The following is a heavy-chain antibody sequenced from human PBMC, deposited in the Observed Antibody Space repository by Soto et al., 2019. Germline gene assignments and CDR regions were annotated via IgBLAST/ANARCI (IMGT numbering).Heavy chain of an antibody. J-gene: IGHJ6*01. Sequence: GASVKVSCKASGYTFTSYGISWVRQAPGQGLEWMGWISVDDGDTNYAQNFQGRVTMSTDTSTSTAYMEMRSLRSDDTAVYYCARDQVAKWAPGSAMVNYYYGMDAWGQGTTVTVSP. D-gene: IGHD5-18*01. V-gene: IGHV1-18*04. CDR2: ISVDDGDT. CDR1: GYTFTSYG. CDR3: ARDQVAKWAPGSAMVNYYYGMDA.